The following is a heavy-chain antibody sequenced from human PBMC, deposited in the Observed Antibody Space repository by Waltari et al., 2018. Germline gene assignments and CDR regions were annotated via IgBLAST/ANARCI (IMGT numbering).Heavy chain of an antibody. V-gene: IGHV4-38-2*02. Sequence: QVQLQESGPGLVKPSETLSLTCTVSGYSISSGYYWGWIRQPPGKGLEWIGSSYHSGSTYYNPSLKSRVTISVDTSKNQFSLKLSSVTAADTAVYYCARGIFKPKERPVVVVDASSDYWGQGTLVTVSS. J-gene: IGHJ4*02. D-gene: IGHD2-15*01. CDR3: ARGIFKPKERPVVVVDASSDY. CDR2: SYHSGST. CDR1: GYSISSGYY.